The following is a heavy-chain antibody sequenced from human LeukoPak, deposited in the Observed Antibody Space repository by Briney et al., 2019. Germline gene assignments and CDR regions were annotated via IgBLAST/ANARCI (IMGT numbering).Heavy chain of an antibody. CDR2: IYYSGST. V-gene: IGHV4-39*07. J-gene: IGHJ6*03. Sequence: SETLSLTCTVSGGSISSSSYYWGWIRQPPGKGLEWIGSIYYSGSTYYNPSLKSRVTISVDTSKNQFSLKLSSVTAADTAVYYCASGRGGSSWYPRYYYMDVWGKGTTVTVSS. CDR1: GGSISSSSYY. D-gene: IGHD6-13*01. CDR3: ASGRGGSSWYPRYYYMDV.